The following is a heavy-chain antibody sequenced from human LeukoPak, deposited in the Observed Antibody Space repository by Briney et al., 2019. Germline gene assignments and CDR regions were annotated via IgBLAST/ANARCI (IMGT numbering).Heavy chain of an antibody. V-gene: IGHV3-23*01. J-gene: IGHJ5*02. CDR2: ISGSGGST. CDR3: ARIGTENFYDL. Sequence: PGGSLRLSCAASGFTFSSYAMSWVRQAPGKGLEWVSAISGSGGSTYYADSVKGRFTISRDNSKNTLYLQMGSLRGEDMALYFCARIGTENFYDLWGQGTLVTVSS. D-gene: IGHD2/OR15-2a*01. CDR1: GFTFSSYA.